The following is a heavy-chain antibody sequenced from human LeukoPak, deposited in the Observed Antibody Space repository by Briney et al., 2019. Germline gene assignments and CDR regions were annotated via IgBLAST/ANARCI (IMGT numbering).Heavy chain of an antibody. J-gene: IGHJ4*02. CDR1: GFTFSSYS. CDR2: ISSSSSYI. CDR3: ARESPDYYGSGTDFDY. D-gene: IGHD3-10*01. V-gene: IGHV3-21*01. Sequence: PGGSLRLSCAASGFTFSSYSMNWVRQAPGKGLEWVSSISSSSSYIYYADSVKGRFTISRDNAKNSLYLQMNSLRAEDTAVYYCARESPDYYGSGTDFDYWGQGTLVTGSS.